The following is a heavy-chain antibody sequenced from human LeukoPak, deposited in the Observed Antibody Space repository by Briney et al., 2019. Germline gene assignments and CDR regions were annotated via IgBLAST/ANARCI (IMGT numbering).Heavy chain of an antibody. CDR1: GIKFSNYG. Sequence: PGGSVRLSCVASGIKFSNYGMHWVRQAPGKGLEWVANIKQDGSEKYYVDSVKGRFTISRDNAKNSLYLQMNSLRAEDTAVYYCARTFIWGQGTLVTVSS. J-gene: IGHJ4*02. CDR2: IKQDGSEK. CDR3: ARTFI. V-gene: IGHV3-7*01.